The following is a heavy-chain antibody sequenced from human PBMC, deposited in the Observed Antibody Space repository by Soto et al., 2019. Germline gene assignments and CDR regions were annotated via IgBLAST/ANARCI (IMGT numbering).Heavy chain of an antibody. J-gene: IGHJ6*02. Sequence: QVQLVQSGAEVKRPGASVKVSCKASGYTFISYDINWVRQAPGQGLEWMGWMHPNNANTAYAEKFQGRVSLTKSISTNTAYMELSGLTSEDTAVYYCAIPGDFWSGYFSHYGMDVWGQGTTVTVSS. V-gene: IGHV1-8*01. CDR1: GYTFISYD. CDR3: AIPGDFWSGYFSHYGMDV. D-gene: IGHD3-3*01. CDR2: MHPNNANT.